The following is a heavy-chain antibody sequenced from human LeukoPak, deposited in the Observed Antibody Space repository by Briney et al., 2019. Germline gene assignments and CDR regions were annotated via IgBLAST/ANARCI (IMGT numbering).Heavy chain of an antibody. Sequence: PSETLSLTCAVYGGSFSGYYWSWIRQPPGKGLEWIGEINHGGSTNYNPSLKSRVTISVDTSKNQFSLKLSSVTAADTAVYYCARAPRLVGATSVVDYWGQGTPVTVSS. CDR1: GGSFSGYY. V-gene: IGHV4-34*01. J-gene: IGHJ4*02. CDR2: INHGGST. CDR3: ARAPRLVGATSVVDY. D-gene: IGHD1-26*01.